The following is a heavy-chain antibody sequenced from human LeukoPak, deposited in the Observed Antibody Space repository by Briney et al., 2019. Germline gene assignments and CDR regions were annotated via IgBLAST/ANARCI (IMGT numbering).Heavy chain of an antibody. Sequence: GGSLRLSCVASGFNFDQYAMFWVRQAPGKGLEWATGITWNSGTIAYADSVKGRFTISRDNAKSSLYLQMNSLRTEDTALYYCVRSVGSDWGHFDFRGQGTLVRVSS. V-gene: IGHV3-9*01. CDR2: ITWNSGTI. J-gene: IGHJ4*02. D-gene: IGHD7-27*01. CDR1: GFNFDQYA. CDR3: VRSVGSDWGHFDF.